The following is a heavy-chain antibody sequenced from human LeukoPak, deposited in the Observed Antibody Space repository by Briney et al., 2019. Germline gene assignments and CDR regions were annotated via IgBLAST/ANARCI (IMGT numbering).Heavy chain of an antibody. CDR3: ARSTKRYRSSTSCYFYWFDP. Sequence: SETLSLTXTVSGGSISSGDYYWSCIRQPPGKGLEWIGYIYYTGSTYYNPSLKSRVTISVDTSKNQFSLKLSSVTAADTAVYYCARSTKRYRSSTSCYFYWFDPWGQGTLVTVSS. D-gene: IGHD2-2*01. CDR2: IYYTGST. CDR1: GGSISSGDYY. J-gene: IGHJ5*02. V-gene: IGHV4-30-4*08.